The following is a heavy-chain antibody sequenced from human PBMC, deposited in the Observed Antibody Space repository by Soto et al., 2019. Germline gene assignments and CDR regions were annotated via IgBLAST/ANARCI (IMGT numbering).Heavy chain of an antibody. Sequence: PSETLSLTCTVSGCSISSSSYYWGWIRQPPGKGLEWIGIIYYSGSTYYNPSLKSRVTISVDTSKNQFSLKLSSVSATDTAVYYCATSNWFDPWGQGTLVTVSS. CDR2: IYYSGST. CDR1: GCSISSSSYY. V-gene: IGHV4-39*01. J-gene: IGHJ5*02. CDR3: ATSNWFDP.